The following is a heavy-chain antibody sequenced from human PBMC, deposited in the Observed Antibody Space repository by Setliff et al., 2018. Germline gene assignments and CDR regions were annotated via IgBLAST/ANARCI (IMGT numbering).Heavy chain of an antibody. CDR2: ISPYNGDT. CDR3: ARGPLDFVVTPAAAKFDY. Sequence: ASVKVSCKASGYSFTSYGITWVRQAPGQGLEWMGWISPYNGDTRFQQKFQGRVTMTIDTLTSTAYMELRSLRSDDTAVYYCARGPLDFVVTPAAAKFDYWGQGTLVTVSS. V-gene: IGHV1-18*04. D-gene: IGHD2-2*01. J-gene: IGHJ4*02. CDR1: GYSFTSYG.